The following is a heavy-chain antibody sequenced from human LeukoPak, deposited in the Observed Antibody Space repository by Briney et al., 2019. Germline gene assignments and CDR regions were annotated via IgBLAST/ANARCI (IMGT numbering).Heavy chain of an antibody. Sequence: PGGSLRLSCAASGFTFSTYSMNWVRQAPGKGLEWVSYITGSSTTIYYADSVKGRFTISRDNAKNSLYLQMNSLRAEDTALYYCARAWGWWNYVVDFWGKGTTVTVSS. CDR3: ARAWGWWNYVVDF. CDR1: GFTFSTYS. D-gene: IGHD1-7*01. V-gene: IGHV3-48*01. CDR2: ITGSSTTI. J-gene: IGHJ6*04.